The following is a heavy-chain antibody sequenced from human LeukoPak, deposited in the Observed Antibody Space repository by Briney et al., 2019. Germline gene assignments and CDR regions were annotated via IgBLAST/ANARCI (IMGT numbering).Heavy chain of an antibody. Sequence: GESLKISCKGSGYSFTSYWIGWVRQMPGKGLEWMGIIYPGDSDTRYSPSFQGQVTISADKSISTAYLQWSSLKASDTAMYYCARHPDYYDSSVGAFDIWGQGTMVTVSS. J-gene: IGHJ3*02. D-gene: IGHD3-22*01. CDR2: IYPGDSDT. CDR3: ARHPDYYDSSVGAFDI. CDR1: GYSFTSYW. V-gene: IGHV5-51*01.